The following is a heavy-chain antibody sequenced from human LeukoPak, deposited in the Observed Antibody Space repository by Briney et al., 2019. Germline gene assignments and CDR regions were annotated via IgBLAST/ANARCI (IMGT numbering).Heavy chain of an antibody. V-gene: IGHV3-66*01. Sequence: GGSLRLSCAASGFTVSSSYMSWVRQAPGKGLEWVSVIYSGGSTYYADSEKGRFTISRDNSKNTLYLQMNSLRAEDTAVYYCARGPPWGSFDYWGRGTLVTVSS. J-gene: IGHJ4*02. CDR1: GFTVSSSY. CDR3: ARGPPWGSFDY. CDR2: IYSGGST. D-gene: IGHD3-16*01.